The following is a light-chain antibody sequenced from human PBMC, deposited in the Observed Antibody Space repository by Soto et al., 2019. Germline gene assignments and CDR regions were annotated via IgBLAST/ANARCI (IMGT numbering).Light chain of an antibody. CDR2: RNN. CDR3: AAWDDSLSGPV. Sequence: QSVVTQPPSASGTPGQRVTISCSGSTSNVKSNFVYWYQQIPGTAPKLLIHRNNQRPSGVPDRFSGSKSGASASLTISGLRSEDEADYFCAAWDDSLSGPVFGGGTQLTVL. V-gene: IGLV1-47*01. CDR1: TSNVKSNF. J-gene: IGLJ2*01.